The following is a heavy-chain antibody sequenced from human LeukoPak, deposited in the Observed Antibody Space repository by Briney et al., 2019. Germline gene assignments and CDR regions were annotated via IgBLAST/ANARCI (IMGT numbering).Heavy chain of an antibody. CDR2: IRYDGSNK. V-gene: IGHV3-30*02. D-gene: IGHD2-21*02. CDR1: GFTFSSYG. Sequence: GGSLRLSCAASGFTFSSYGMHWVRQAPGKGLEWVAFIRYDGSNKYYADSVKGRFTISRDNSKNTLYLQMNSLRAEDTAVYYCAKLLPAAYCGGDCSGGYYMDVWGKGTTATFSS. CDR3: AKLLPAAYCGGDCSGGYYMDV. J-gene: IGHJ6*03.